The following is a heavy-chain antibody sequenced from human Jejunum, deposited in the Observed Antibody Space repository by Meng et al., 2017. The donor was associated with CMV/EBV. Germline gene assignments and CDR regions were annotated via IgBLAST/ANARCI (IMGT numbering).Heavy chain of an antibody. CDR1: GGSIDSGSHS. CDR2: IYTSGST. Sequence: QGQLQETGPGVKKPSPTLYLTCIVSGGSIDSGSHSWSWIRPPAGKELEWIGHIYTSGSTSYSPSLKSGVTISINTSKNQFSLNLSAVTAADTAVYYCARDPSYCGSDCYSDWGQGLLVTVSS. CDR3: ARDPSYCGSDCYSD. V-gene: IGHV4-61*09. D-gene: IGHD2-21*02. J-gene: IGHJ4*02.